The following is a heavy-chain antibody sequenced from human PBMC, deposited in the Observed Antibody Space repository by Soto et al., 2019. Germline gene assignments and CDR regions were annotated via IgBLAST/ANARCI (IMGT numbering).Heavy chain of an antibody. Sequence: GGSLRLSCAASGFTFSSYWMSWVRQAPGKGLEWVANIKQDGSEKYYVDSVKGRFTISRDNAKNSLYLQMNSLRADDTAVYYCARGGGYDFWSGSHYYDMDVWGKGTTVTVSS. CDR2: IKQDGSEK. D-gene: IGHD3-3*01. J-gene: IGHJ6*03. CDR3: ARGGGYDFWSGSHYYDMDV. CDR1: GFTFSSYW. V-gene: IGHV3-7*01.